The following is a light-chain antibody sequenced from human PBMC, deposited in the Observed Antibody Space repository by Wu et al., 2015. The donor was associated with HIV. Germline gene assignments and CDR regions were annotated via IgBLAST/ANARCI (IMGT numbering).Light chain of an antibody. CDR1: QTISTW. CDR2: KVS. Sequence: DIQMTQSPSTLSASVGDRVTITCRASQTISTWLAWYQQKPGKAPKVLIYKVSSLESRVPSRFNGSGSGTDFALTISSLQLDDFATYYCQQCNSYPWTFGQGTKVEMK. V-gene: IGKV1-5*03. J-gene: IGKJ1*01. CDR3: QQCNSYPWT.